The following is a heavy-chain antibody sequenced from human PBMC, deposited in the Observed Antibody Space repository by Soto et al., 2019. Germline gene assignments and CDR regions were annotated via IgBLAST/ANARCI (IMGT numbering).Heavy chain of an antibody. D-gene: IGHD1-26*01. Sequence: QVQLVESGGGVVQPGKSLRLSCAASGFTFSSFGMHWVCQAPGKGLEWVAGISYDGSNQYYGESLKGRITISRDDTKKVLNLVMDSLRPEDTAVYYCARERRQWAVPTDYWGQGTLVTVSS. CDR3: ARERRQWAVPTDY. CDR2: ISYDGSNQ. CDR1: GFTFSSFG. V-gene: IGHV3-30*03. J-gene: IGHJ4*02.